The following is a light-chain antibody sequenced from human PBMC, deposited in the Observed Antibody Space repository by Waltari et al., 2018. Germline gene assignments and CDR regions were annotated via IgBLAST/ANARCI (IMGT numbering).Light chain of an antibody. CDR1: LYITNN. V-gene: IGKV3-15*01. CDR3: QQYNFWPIT. J-gene: IGKJ5*01. Sequence: EVVMTQSPATLSVSPGERITLSCRASLYITNNLAWYQQKPGQAPRLLIYAASTRATGRPSRFSGSGSGTEFSLTIRSVQSEDLAVYYCQQYNFWPITFGQGTRLEIK. CDR2: AAS.